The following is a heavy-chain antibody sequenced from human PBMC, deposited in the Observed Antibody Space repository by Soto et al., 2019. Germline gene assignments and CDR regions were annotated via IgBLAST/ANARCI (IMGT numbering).Heavy chain of an antibody. CDR1: GVSISTVDYW. D-gene: IGHD5-18*01. CDR3: ARGYGRNFDY. J-gene: IGHJ4*02. Sequence: SETLSLTCTVSGVSISTVDYWWSWIRQSPDMGLEWIGHIYDGGRTYNNPSLKSRVTISVDTSKNQFSLKLSSVTAADTAVYYCARGYGRNFDYWGQGTLVTVSS. CDR2: IYDGGRT. V-gene: IGHV4-30-4*01.